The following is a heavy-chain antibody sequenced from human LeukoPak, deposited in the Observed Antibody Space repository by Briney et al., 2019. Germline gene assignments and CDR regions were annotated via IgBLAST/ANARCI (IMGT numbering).Heavy chain of an antibody. J-gene: IGHJ4*02. D-gene: IGHD2/OR15-2a*01. CDR3: VSFYETY. CDR2: INSDGSWT. CDR1: GGYS. V-gene: IGHV3-74*01. Sequence: GSLRLSCAASGGYSMHWVRQAPGKGLVWVSHINSDGSWTSYADSVKGRFTISKDNAKNTVYLQMNNLRAEDTAVYYCVSFYETYWGRGTLVTVSS.